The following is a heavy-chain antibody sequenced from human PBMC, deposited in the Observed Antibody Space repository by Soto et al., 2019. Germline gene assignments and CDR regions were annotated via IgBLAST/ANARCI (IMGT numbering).Heavy chain of an antibody. CDR3: ARDQVYDFWSGYYGGYYGMDV. D-gene: IGHD3-3*01. V-gene: IGHV4-4*07. CDR2: IYTSGST. J-gene: IGHJ6*02. Sequence: QVQLQESGPGLVKPSETLSLTCTVSGGSISSYYWSWIRQPAGKGLEWIGRIYTSGSTNYNPSLTSRVTMSVDTSKNQFSLKLSSVTAADTAVYYCARDQVYDFWSGYYGGYYGMDVWGQGTTVTVSS. CDR1: GGSISSYY.